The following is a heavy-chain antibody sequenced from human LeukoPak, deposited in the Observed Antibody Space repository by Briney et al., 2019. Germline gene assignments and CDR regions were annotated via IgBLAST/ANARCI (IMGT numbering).Heavy chain of an antibody. CDR3: ARAFTYCSGGSCYNDAFDI. Sequence: SETLSLTCTVSGGPISSYYWSWTRQPPGKGLEWIGYIYYSGSTNYNPSLKSRVTISVDTSKNQFSLKLSSVTAADTAVYYCARAFTYCSGGSCYNDAFDIWGQGTMVTVSS. CDR1: GGPISSYY. D-gene: IGHD2-15*01. CDR2: IYYSGST. J-gene: IGHJ3*02. V-gene: IGHV4-59*01.